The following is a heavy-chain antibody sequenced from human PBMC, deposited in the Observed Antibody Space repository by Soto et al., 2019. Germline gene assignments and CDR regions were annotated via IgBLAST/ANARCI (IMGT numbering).Heavy chain of an antibody. J-gene: IGHJ6*02. Sequence: SETLSLTCTVSGGSISSGDYYWSWIRQSPGKGLEWIGCVHYPGNTYHNPSLKSRVAISVDTYKNQFSLKLRSVTAADTAVYYCARDHCRGGSCDYGMDVWGQGTTVTVS. CDR2: VHYPGNT. V-gene: IGHV4-30-4*01. D-gene: IGHD2-15*01. CDR1: GGSISSGDYY. CDR3: ARDHCRGGSCDYGMDV.